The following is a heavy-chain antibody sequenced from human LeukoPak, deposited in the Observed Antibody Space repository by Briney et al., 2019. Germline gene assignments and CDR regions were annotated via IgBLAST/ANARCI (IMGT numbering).Heavy chain of an antibody. J-gene: IGHJ4*02. CDR1: GGSISSGSYD. D-gene: IGHD6-19*01. CDR3: ARGKYGSGLEIDY. V-gene: IGHV4-39*01. CDR2: IFYSGNT. Sequence: SETLSLTCIVSGGSISSGSYDWGWIRQPPGMGLEWVGSIFYSGNTYYNPSLKSRVTISVDTSKNQFSLKLSSVTAADTAVYYCARGKYGSGLEIDYWGQGNLVTVSS.